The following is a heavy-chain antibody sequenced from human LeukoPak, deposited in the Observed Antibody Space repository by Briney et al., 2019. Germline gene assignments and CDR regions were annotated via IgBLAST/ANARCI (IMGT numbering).Heavy chain of an antibody. V-gene: IGHV3-23*01. J-gene: IGHJ4*02. Sequence: GGSLRLSCAASGFTFSSYAMSWVRQAPGKGLEWVSAISGSGGSTYYADSVKGRFTISRGNSKNTLYLQMNSLRAEDTAVYYCAKRYVKWLGTSALDYWGQGTLVTVSS. CDR2: ISGSGGST. CDR3: AKRYVKWLGTSALDY. D-gene: IGHD6-19*01. CDR1: GFTFSSYA.